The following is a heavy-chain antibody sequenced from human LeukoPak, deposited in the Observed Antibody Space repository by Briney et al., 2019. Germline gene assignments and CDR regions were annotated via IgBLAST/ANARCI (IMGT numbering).Heavy chain of an antibody. Sequence: TGGSLRLSCAASGFTFSSYAMSWVRQAPGKGLEWVSAISGSGGSTYYADSVKGRFTISRDNSKNMLYLQMNSLRAEDTAVYYCAKDRLYDILTGYRDYWGQGTLVTVSS. J-gene: IGHJ4*02. CDR1: GFTFSSYA. D-gene: IGHD3-9*01. CDR3: AKDRLYDILTGYRDY. CDR2: ISGSGGST. V-gene: IGHV3-23*01.